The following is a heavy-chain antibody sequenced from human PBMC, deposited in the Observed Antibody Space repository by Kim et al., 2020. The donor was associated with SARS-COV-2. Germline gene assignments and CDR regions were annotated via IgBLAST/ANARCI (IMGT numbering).Heavy chain of an antibody. CDR3: ARARAATIYYFDY. Sequence: TPTLRGRVTIAVDMSKNQFSLDLNSMTAADTAVYYCARARAATIYYFDYWGQGTLVAVSS. V-gene: IGHV4-59*01. J-gene: IGHJ4*02. D-gene: IGHD6-25*01.